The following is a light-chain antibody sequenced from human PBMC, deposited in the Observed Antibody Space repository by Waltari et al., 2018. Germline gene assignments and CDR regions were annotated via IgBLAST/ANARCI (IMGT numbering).Light chain of an antibody. CDR1: ESVASSY. CDR2: GAS. CDR3: QQYGSSPWT. Sequence: EIVLTQSPGTLSLSPGERATVSCRASESVASSYLAWDQQKPGQAPRLLINGASGRATGIPDRFSGSGSGTGFTLTINRLEAEDFAVYYCQQYGSSPWTFGQGTRVEI. J-gene: IGKJ1*01. V-gene: IGKV3-20*01.